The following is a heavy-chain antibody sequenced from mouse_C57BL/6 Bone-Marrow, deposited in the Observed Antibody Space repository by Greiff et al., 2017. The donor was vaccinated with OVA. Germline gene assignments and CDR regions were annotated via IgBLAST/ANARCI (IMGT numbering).Heavy chain of an antibody. D-gene: IGHD2-3*01. Sequence: VQLQQSGPELVKPGASVKISCKASGYTFTDYDINWVKQRPGQGLEWIGWIIPGSGSTYYNEKFKGKATLTVDKASSTAYMLLSRLTSEDSAVDLCERDYDGYYWFAYWGQGTLVTVSA. J-gene: IGHJ3*01. CDR3: ERDYDGYYWFAY. CDR2: IIPGSGST. V-gene: IGHV1-75*01. CDR1: GYTFTDYD.